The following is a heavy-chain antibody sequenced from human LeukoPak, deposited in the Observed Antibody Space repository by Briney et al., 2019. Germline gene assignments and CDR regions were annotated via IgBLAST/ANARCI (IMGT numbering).Heavy chain of an antibody. CDR2: INQSGST. CDR3: ARGTSQWLRRYYYYYYMDV. CDR1: GGSFSDYD. J-gene: IGHJ6*03. D-gene: IGHD5-12*01. V-gene: IGHV4-34*01. Sequence: SETLSLTCAVYGGSFSDYDWSWIRQPPGKGLEWIGEINQSGSTNCAPSLKSRVSMSIDTSKSQFSLNLRSVTAADTAVYYCARGTSQWLRRYYYYYYMDVWGKGTTVTVSS.